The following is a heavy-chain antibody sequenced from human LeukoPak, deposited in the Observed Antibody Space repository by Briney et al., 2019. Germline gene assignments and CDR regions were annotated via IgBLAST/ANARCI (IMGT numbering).Heavy chain of an antibody. J-gene: IGHJ6*02. Sequence: AGGSLRLSCAASRFTFSSYWMSWVRQAPGKGLEWVANIKQDGSEKYYVDSVKGRFTISRDNAKNSLYLQMNSLRVEDTAVYYRARGPFEHDSSGHYYYYGMDVWGQGTTVTVSS. CDR2: IKQDGSEK. V-gene: IGHV3-7*01. D-gene: IGHD3-22*01. CDR3: ARGPFEHDSSGHYYYYGMDV. CDR1: RFTFSSYW.